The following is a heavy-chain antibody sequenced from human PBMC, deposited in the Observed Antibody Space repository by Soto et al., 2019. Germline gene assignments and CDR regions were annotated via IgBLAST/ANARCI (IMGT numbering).Heavy chain of an antibody. CDR1: GGSISSGGYS. CDR3: ARAGGLGAVAADY. J-gene: IGHJ4*02. V-gene: IGHV4-30-2*01. Sequence: QLQLQESGSGLVKPSQTLSLTCAVSGGSISSGGYSWSWIRQPPGKGLEWIGYIYHSGSTYYNPSVQRRVTISVARSTNQFSLKLSSVTAADTAVYYCARAGGLGAVAADYWGQGTLVTVSS. D-gene: IGHD6-19*01. CDR2: IYHSGST.